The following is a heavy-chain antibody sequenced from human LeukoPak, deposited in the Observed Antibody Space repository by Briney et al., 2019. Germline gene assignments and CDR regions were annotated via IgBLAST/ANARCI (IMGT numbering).Heavy chain of an antibody. CDR2: IKQDGSEK. D-gene: IGHD3-9*01. CDR1: GFTFSSYA. J-gene: IGHJ4*02. V-gene: IGHV3-7*04. Sequence: GGSLRLSCAASGFTFSSYAMSWVRQAPGKGLEWVANIKQDGSEKYYVDSVKGRFTISRDNAKNSLYLQMNSLRAEDTAVYYCARGLRYFDWLLAPYWGQGTLVTVSS. CDR3: ARGLRYFDWLLAPY.